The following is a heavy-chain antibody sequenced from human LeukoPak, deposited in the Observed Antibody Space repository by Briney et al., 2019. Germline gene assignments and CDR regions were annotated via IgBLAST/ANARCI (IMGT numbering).Heavy chain of an antibody. CDR2: IRSKAYGGTT. D-gene: IGHD3-22*01. CDR3: AKLLYYYDSSQPY. J-gene: IGHJ4*02. CDR1: GFTFGDYA. Sequence: GGSLRLSCTASGFTFGDYAMSWVRQAPGKGLEWVGFIRSKAYGGTTEYAASVKGRFTISRDDSKSIAYLQMNSLRAEDTAVYYCAKLLYYYDSSQPYWGQGTLVTVSS. V-gene: IGHV3-49*04.